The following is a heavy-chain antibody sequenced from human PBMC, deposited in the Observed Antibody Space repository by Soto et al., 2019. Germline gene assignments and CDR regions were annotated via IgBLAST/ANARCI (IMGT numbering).Heavy chain of an antibody. Sequence: PSETLSLTCAVYGGSFSRYYWCWSRQPPAKGLEWIGEINHSGSTTYNPSLKSRVTISVDTSKNQSSLKLSSVTAADTAVYYCARGHIVVVVAATPVNWFDPWGQGTLVTVSS. CDR2: INHSGST. D-gene: IGHD2-15*01. J-gene: IGHJ5*02. V-gene: IGHV4-34*01. CDR3: ARGHIVVVVAATPVNWFDP. CDR1: GGSFSRYY.